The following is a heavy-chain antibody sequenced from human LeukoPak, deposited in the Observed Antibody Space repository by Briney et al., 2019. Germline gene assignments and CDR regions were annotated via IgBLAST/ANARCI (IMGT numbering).Heavy chain of an antibody. CDR2: IKRDGSDI. Sequence: GGSLRLSCAASRFTFSDYWMSWVRQAPGKGLEWVAYIKRDGSDIYYVDSVKGRFIISRDNAKNSLYLQMNSLRAEDTAVYYCAKDFMAVAGNFDYWGQGTLVTVSS. J-gene: IGHJ4*02. V-gene: IGHV3-7*03. D-gene: IGHD6-19*01. CDR3: AKDFMAVAGNFDY. CDR1: RFTFSDYW.